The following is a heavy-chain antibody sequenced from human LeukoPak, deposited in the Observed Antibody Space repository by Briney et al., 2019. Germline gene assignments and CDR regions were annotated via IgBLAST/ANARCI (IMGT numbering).Heavy chain of an antibody. CDR2: ISVGGGDT. CDR1: GFTFSSYW. Sequence: GGSLRLSCAASGFTFSSYWMSWVRQAPGKGLEWVSSISVGGGDTFTADSVKGRFTVSRDNSKNTLYLQMNSLRAEDTAVYYCAKEPGPWGQGTLVTVSS. V-gene: IGHV3-23*01. J-gene: IGHJ5*02. CDR3: AKEPGP.